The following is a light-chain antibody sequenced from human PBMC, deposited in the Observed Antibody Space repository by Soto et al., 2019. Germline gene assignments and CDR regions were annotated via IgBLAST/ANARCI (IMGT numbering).Light chain of an antibody. J-gene: IGKJ4*01. CDR3: QQYNNWPLT. CDR1: QSVCSN. V-gene: IGKV3-15*01. CDR2: GAS. Sequence: EIVMTQSPATLSVSPGERATLSFGASQSVCSNLAWYQQKPGQAPRLLIYGASTRATGIPARFSGSGSGTEFTLTISSLQSEDFAVYHCQQYNNWPLTFGGGTKVDIK.